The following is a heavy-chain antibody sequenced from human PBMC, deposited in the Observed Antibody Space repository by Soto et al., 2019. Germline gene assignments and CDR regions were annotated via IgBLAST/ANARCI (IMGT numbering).Heavy chain of an antibody. Sequence: QVQLVQSGAEVKKPGASVKVSCKASGYTFTSYAMHWVRQAPGQRLEWMGWINAANGNTKYSQKFQGRVTITRDTSASTTYIELSSLRSEDTAVYYCARDFYDYWGQGTLVTVSS. CDR1: GYTFTSYA. J-gene: IGHJ4*02. CDR2: INAANGNT. V-gene: IGHV1-3*01. CDR3: ARDFYDY.